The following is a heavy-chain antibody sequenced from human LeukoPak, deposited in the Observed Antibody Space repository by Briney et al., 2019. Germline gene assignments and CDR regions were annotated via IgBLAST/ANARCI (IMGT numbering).Heavy chain of an antibody. CDR2: IIPIFGTA. CDR1: GGTFSSYA. D-gene: IGHD2-2*01. CDR3: AISDAYYYYYYGMDV. V-gene: IGHV1-69*13. J-gene: IGHJ6*02. Sequence: GASVKVSCKASGGTFSSYAISWVRQAPGHGLEWMGGIIPIFGTANYAQKFQGRVTITADESTSTAYMELSSLRSEDTAVYYCAISDAYYYYYYGMDVWGQGTTVTVSS.